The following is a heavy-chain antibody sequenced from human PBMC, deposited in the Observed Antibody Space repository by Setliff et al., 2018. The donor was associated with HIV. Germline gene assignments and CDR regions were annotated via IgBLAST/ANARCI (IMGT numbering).Heavy chain of an antibody. CDR1: GDSISSDFY. V-gene: IGHV4-38-2*02. Sequence: SETLSLTCTVSGDSISSDFYWGWIRQPPGKGLEWNGSIYHSGNTYYMPSLQSRVTISVDMSKNQFSLNLNSVTAADTAVYYCARGQGGGGGCHYAFEMWGQGTMVTVSS. CDR2: IYHSGNT. D-gene: IGHD2-21*02. J-gene: IGHJ3*02. CDR3: ARGQGGGGGCHYAFEM.